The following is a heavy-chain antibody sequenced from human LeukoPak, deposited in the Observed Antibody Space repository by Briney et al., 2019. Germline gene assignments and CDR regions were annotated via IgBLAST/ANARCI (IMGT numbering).Heavy chain of an antibody. CDR1: GFTFSSYW. J-gene: IGHJ6*02. Sequence: GGSLRLSCAASGFTFSSYWMHWVRQAPGKGLVWVSRINSDGSSTSYADSVKGRFTISRDNAKNTLYLQMNSLRAEDTAVYYCAREAREFYYYYYYGMDVWGRGTTVTVSS. D-gene: IGHD3-10*01. V-gene: IGHV3-74*01. CDR2: INSDGSST. CDR3: AREAREFYYYYYYGMDV.